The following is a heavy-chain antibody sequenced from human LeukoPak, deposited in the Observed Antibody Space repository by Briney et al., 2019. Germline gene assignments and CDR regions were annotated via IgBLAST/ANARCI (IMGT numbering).Heavy chain of an antibody. CDR2: KQDGSEK. J-gene: IGHJ4*02. D-gene: IGHD3-22*01. V-gene: IGHV3-7*01. Sequence: KQDGSEKYYVDSVKGRFTISRDNAKYSLYLQMNSLRAEDTAVYYCARDGEYYDSSGYYYNYWGQGTLVTVSS. CDR3: ARDGEYYDSSGYYYNY.